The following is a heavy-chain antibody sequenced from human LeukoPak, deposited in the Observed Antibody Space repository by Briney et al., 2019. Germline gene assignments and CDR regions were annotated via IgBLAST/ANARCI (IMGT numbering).Heavy chain of an antibody. CDR1: GGTFSSYA. CDR2: IIPILGIA. CDR3: ARDSPTQWRGRTETHFDY. V-gene: IGHV1-69*04. D-gene: IGHD2-15*01. J-gene: IGHJ4*02. Sequence: ASVKVSCKASGGTFSSYAISWVRQAPGQGLEWMGRIIPILGIANYAQKFQGRVTITADKSTSTAYMELSSLRSEDTAVYYCARDSPTQWRGRTETHFDYWGQGTLVTVSS.